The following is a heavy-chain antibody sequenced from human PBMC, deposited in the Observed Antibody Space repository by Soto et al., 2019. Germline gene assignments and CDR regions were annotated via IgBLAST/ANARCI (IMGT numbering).Heavy chain of an antibody. CDR3: ARTTGRHLDF. CDR1: GGSFSAYY. CDR2: INHSGGT. Sequence: SETLSLTCAVYGGSFSAYYWSWIRQPPGKGLEWIGEINHSGGTSYNPSLKSRVTISVDTSKSQFSLKLTSVTAADTAVYYCARTTGRHLDFWGQGTLVTVYS. J-gene: IGHJ4*02. V-gene: IGHV4-34*01. D-gene: IGHD4-4*01.